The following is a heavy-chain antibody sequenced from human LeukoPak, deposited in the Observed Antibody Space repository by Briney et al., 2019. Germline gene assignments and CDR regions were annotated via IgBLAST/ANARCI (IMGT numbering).Heavy chain of an antibody. CDR1: GFTFSSYA. CDR2: IRSGGSAT. CDR3: AKALIVGASSFDC. V-gene: IGHV3-23*01. Sequence: GGSLRLSCAASGFTFSSYAMSWVRQAPGKGLEWVSSIRSGGSATYYADSVKGRFTISRDDSKNTLYSQMSSLRADDTAVYYCAKALIVGASSFDCWGRGTLVSVSS. J-gene: IGHJ5*01. D-gene: IGHD1-26*01.